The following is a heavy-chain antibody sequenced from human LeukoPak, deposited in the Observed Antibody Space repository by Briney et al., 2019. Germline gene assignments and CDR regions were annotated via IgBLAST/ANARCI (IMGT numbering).Heavy chain of an antibody. D-gene: IGHD6-13*01. J-gene: IGHJ6*02. CDR1: GGSISSYY. CDR3: ARAQQLVSYYYYGMDV. Sequence: ETLSLTCTVSGGSISSYYWSWIRQPPGKGLEWIGYIYYSGSTNYNPSLKSRVTISVDTSKNQFSLKLSSVTAADTAVYYCARAQQLVSYYYYGMDVWGQGTTVTVSS. CDR2: IYYSGST. V-gene: IGHV4-59*01.